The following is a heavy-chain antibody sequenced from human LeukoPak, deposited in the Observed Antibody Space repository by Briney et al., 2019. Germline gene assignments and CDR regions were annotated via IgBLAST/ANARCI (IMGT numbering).Heavy chain of an antibody. CDR1: GLTFSSYG. CDR3: AKMQGYFDY. J-gene: IGHJ4*02. Sequence: GGSLRLSCEASGLTFSSYGMSWVRQAPGKGLQWVSAITGDGTTTYYADSVKGRFTISRDNPKNMLYLQMSSLRAEDTAVYYRAKMQGYFDYWGQGTLVPVSS. V-gene: IGHV3-23*01. CDR2: ITGDGTTT.